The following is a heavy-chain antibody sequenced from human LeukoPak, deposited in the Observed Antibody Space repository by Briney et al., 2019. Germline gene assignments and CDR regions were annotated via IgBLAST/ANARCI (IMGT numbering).Heavy chain of an antibody. J-gene: IGHJ3*02. CDR3: ASSGMYGRGVFDI. V-gene: IGHV4-59*01. D-gene: IGHD1-26*01. CDR1: GDSIIYDY. CDR2: IHYSGTT. Sequence: PSETLFLTFTISGDSIIYDYWTWIRQPPGKGLEWIGYIHYSGTTNYNPSLKSRASISVDSSKKQFSLYLRSATAADTALYYCASSGMYGRGVFDIWSQGTMVTVSS.